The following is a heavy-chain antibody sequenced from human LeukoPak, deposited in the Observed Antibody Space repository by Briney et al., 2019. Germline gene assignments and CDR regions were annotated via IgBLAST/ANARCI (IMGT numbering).Heavy chain of an antibody. CDR1: GGTFSSYA. Sequence: ASVKVSCKASGGTFSSYAISWVRQAPGQGLEWMGGIIPIFGTANYAQKFQGRVTITADESTSTAYMELSSLRSEDTAVYYCARDYWFGGQRAFDIWGQGTMVTVSS. V-gene: IGHV1-69*13. CDR3: ARDYWFGGQRAFDI. D-gene: IGHD3-10*01. CDR2: IIPIFGTA. J-gene: IGHJ3*02.